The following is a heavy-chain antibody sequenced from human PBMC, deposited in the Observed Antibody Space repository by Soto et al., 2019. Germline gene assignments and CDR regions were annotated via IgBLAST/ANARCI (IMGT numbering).Heavy chain of an antibody. CDR1: GYTFTGYY. J-gene: IGHJ6*02. CDR2: INPNSGGT. V-gene: IGHV1-2*04. CDR3: ARDLTDVVVVAATVPSYGMDV. D-gene: IGHD2-15*01. Sequence: QVQLVQSGAEVKKPGASVKVSCKASGYTFTGYYMHWVRQAPGQGLEWMGWINPNSGGTNYAQKFQGWVTMTRETSIITAYMELSRLRSDDTAVYYCARDLTDVVVVAATVPSYGMDVWGQGTTVTVSS.